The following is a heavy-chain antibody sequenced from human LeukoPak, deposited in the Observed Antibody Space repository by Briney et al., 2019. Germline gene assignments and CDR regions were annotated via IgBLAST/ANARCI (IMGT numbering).Heavy chain of an antibody. V-gene: IGHV1-24*01. J-gene: IGHJ4*02. Sequence: ASVKVSCKVSGYTLTELSMHWVRQAPGKGLEWMGDFDPEDGETIYAQKFQGRVTMTEDTSTDTAYMELSSLRSEDTAVYYCASTNSVEMATIGEYFDYWGQGTLVTVSS. D-gene: IGHD5-24*01. CDR2: FDPEDGET. CDR1: GYTLTELS. CDR3: ASTNSVEMATIGEYFDY.